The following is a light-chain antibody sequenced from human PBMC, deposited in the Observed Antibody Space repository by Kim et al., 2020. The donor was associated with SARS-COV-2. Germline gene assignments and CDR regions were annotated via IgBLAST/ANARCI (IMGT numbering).Light chain of an antibody. CDR2: AAS. CDR1: QGISSY. CDR3: QQYYSSPLT. J-gene: IGKJ4*01. V-gene: IGKV1-8*01. Sequence: ASTGARVTITCRASQGISSYLAWYQQKPGKAPKLLIYAASTLQSGVPSRFSGSGSGTDFTLTISCLQSEDFATYYCQQYYSSPLTFGGGTKVDIK.